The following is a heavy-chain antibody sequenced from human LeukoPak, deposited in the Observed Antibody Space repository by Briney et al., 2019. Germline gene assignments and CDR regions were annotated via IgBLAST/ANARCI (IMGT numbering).Heavy chain of an antibody. CDR1: GYTFTGYY. V-gene: IGHV1-2*02. CDR3: ARYLEERVTSLYYYYYYYMDV. J-gene: IGHJ6*03. CDR2: INPNSGGT. Sequence: GASVKVSCKASGYTFTGYYMHWVRQAPGQGLEWMGWINPNSGGTNYAQKFQGRVTMTRDTSISTAYMGLSRLRSDDTAVYYCARYLEERVTSLYYYYYYYMDVWGKGTTVTISS. D-gene: IGHD2-21*02.